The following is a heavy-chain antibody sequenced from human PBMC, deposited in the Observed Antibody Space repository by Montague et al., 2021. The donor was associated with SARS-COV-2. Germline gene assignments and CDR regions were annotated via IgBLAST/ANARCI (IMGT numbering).Heavy chain of an antibody. D-gene: IGHD1-20*01. CDR3: VRAQGRSNWNAPDY. Sequence: SETLSLTRTVSGGSISGYYWGWFRQSAGKGLEWIVRIYNSGSTSYDPSLKSRVAMSVDTSKNQFSLKLSSVTAADTAVYYCVRAQGRSNWNAPDYWGQGTLVTVSS. CDR1: GGSISGYY. J-gene: IGHJ4*02. CDR2: IYNSGST. V-gene: IGHV4-4*07.